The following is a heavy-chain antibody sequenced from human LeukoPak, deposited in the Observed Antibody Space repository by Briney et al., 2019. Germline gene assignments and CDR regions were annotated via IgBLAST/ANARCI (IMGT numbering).Heavy chain of an antibody. Sequence: SETLSLTCTVSGGSVGSSTSYWGCIRQPPGRGLEWIGSIYYSASTYYNPSLKSRVTMSVDTSKNQFSLQLSSVTAADTAVYYCARAYSSDWXPAWYFQHWGQGTLVTVSS. CDR2: IYYSAST. CDR1: GGSVGSSTSY. J-gene: IGHJ1*01. CDR3: ARAYSSDWXPAWYFQH. V-gene: IGHV4-39*01. D-gene: IGHD6-19*01.